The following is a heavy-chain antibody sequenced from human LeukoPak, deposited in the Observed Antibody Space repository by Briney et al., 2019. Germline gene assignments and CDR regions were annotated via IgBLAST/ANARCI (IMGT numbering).Heavy chain of an antibody. Sequence: ASVKVSCKASGYTFTGYYMHWVRQAPGQGLEWMGWINPNSGGTNYAQKFQGRVTMTRDTSISTAYMELRSLRSDDTAVYYCARDSSTSRYYYYGMDVWGQGTTVTVSS. V-gene: IGHV1-2*02. D-gene: IGHD2-2*01. CDR1: GYTFTGYY. CDR2: INPNSGGT. CDR3: ARDSSTSRYYYYGMDV. J-gene: IGHJ6*02.